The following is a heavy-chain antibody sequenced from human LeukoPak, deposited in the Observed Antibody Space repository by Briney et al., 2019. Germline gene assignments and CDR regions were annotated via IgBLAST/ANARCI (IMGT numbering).Heavy chain of an antibody. Sequence: ASVKVSCKASGYTFTSYGISWVRQAPGQGLEWMGWISAYNGNTNYAQKLQGRVTMTTDTSTSTAYMELRSLRSDDTAVYYCARPGGSNGVGYYFDYWGQGTLVTVSS. CDR2: ISAYNGNT. CDR3: ARPGGSNGVGYYFDY. D-gene: IGHD2-8*01. V-gene: IGHV1-18*01. J-gene: IGHJ4*02. CDR1: GYTFTSYG.